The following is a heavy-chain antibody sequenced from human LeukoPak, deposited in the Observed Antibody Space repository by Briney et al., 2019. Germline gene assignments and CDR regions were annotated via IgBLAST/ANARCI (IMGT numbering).Heavy chain of an antibody. CDR3: ARHEVGATDF. CDR1: GYSFTRYW. D-gene: IGHD1-26*01. Sequence: GESLKISCKGSGYSFTRYWISWVRQMPGKGLEWMGLIYPADSDTRYSPSFQGQVTISADKSISTAYLQWSSLKASDTAMYFCARHEVGATDFWGQGTLVTVSS. V-gene: IGHV5-51*01. J-gene: IGHJ4*02. CDR2: IYPADSDT.